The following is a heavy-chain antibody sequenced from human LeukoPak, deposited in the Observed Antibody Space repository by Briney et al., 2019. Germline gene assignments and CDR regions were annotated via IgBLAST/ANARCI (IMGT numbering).Heavy chain of an antibody. CDR2: IYDSGST. CDR1: GGSISSYY. D-gene: IGHD3-22*01. CDR3: ARQSISGSSLSYFDY. V-gene: IGHV4-59*01. J-gene: IGHJ4*02. Sequence: SETLSLTCTVSGGSISSYYWSWIRQPPGKGLEWIGNIYDSGSTNYNPSLKSRVTIPVDTSKNQCSLKLSSVTAADTAVYYCARQSISGSSLSYFDYWGQGTLVNVSS.